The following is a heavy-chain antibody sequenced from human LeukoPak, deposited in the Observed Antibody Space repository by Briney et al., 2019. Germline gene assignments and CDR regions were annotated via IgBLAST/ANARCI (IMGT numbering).Heavy chain of an antibody. CDR1: GFTFSDYY. J-gene: IGHJ4*02. CDR2: ISTSSSYI. Sequence: GGSLRLSCAASGFTFSDYYMSWIRQAPGKGLEWVSSISTSSSYIYYADSVKGRFTISRDNAKNSLYLQMNSLRAEDTAMYFCARETPYSSSWTDFDYWGQGTLVTVSS. V-gene: IGHV3-11*06. D-gene: IGHD6-13*01. CDR3: ARETPYSSSWTDFDY.